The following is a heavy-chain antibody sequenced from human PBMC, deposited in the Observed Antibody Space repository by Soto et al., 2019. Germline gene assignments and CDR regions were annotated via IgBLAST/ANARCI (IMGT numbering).Heavy chain of an antibody. CDR1: GGSFSGYY. V-gene: IGHV4-34*01. CDR2: INHSGNT. Sequence: SETLSLTCAVYGGSFSGYYWSWIRQPPGKGLEWIGEINHSGNTNYNPSLESRVTISVDTSKNQFSLKLSSVTAADTAVYYCARYCSGGSCYGWFDPWGQGTLVTVSS. CDR3: ARYCSGGSCYGWFDP. J-gene: IGHJ5*02. D-gene: IGHD2-15*01.